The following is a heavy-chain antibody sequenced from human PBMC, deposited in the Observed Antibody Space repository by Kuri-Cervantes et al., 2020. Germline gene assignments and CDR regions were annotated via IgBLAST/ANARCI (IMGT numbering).Heavy chain of an antibody. CDR3: AKDRLGIQLAGKGPFDP. CDR1: GFTFSSYA. CDR2: ISYDGSIK. J-gene: IGHJ5*02. V-gene: IGHV3-30*04. D-gene: IGHD1-1*01. Sequence: GGSLEISCAASGFTFSSYAMHWVRQAPGKGLEWMAVISYDGSIKHYADSVKGRFTISRDNSKNTLYLQMNSLRAEDTAVYYCAKDRLGIQLAGKGPFDPWGQGTLVTVSS.